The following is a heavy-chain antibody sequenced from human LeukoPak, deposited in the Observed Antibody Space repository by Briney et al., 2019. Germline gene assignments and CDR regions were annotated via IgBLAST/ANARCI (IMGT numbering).Heavy chain of an antibody. V-gene: IGHV3-74*01. CDR3: AGDVPHNWFDT. CDR2: INSDGGGA. J-gene: IGHJ5*02. Sequence: TGGSLRLSCAASGITFGNNWMHWVRQGPGKGLVWISRINSDGGGAIYADSVKGRFTVSRDNAKNTLYLQMNSLRAEDTAVYYCAGDVPHNWFDTWGQGTLVTVSS. CDR1: GITFGNNW.